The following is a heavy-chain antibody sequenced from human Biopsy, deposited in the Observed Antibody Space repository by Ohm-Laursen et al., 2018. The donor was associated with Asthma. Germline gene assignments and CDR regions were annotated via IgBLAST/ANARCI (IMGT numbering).Heavy chain of an antibody. J-gene: IGHJ6*02. Sequence: FLRLSCAASGFTFSSFGMHWVRQAPGKGLEWVAVISFDGIHKYYADSVKGRYTVSRDNSQNTLNLEMTSLKAEDTALYYCARVAVGSSWVYFYYGMDVWGQGTTVTVSS. D-gene: IGHD6-13*01. CDR2: ISFDGIHK. V-gene: IGHV3-30*03. CDR1: GFTFSSFG. CDR3: ARVAVGSSWVYFYYGMDV.